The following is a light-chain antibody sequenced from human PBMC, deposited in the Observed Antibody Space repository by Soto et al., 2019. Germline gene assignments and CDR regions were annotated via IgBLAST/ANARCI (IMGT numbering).Light chain of an antibody. Sequence: QLVLTQSPSASASLGASVKLTCTLSSGHSNYAIAWHQQQPEKGPRYLMKVNSGGSHIKGDGIPDRFSGSSSGAERYLFISSLQSEDEAHYYCQTWSTGSAIVVFGGGTQLTVL. CDR3: QTWSTGSAIVV. CDR2: VNSGGSH. CDR1: SGHSNYA. J-gene: IGLJ7*01. V-gene: IGLV4-69*01.